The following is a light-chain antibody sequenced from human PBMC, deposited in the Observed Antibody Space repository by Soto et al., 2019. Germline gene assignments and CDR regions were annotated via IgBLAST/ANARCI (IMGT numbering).Light chain of an antibody. CDR1: SSDVGAYNY. J-gene: IGLJ3*02. CDR3: SSYTSSSTVV. CDR2: DVT. V-gene: IGLV2-14*01. Sequence: QSALTQPASVSGSPGQSVTISCSGSSSDVGAYNYVSWYQRHPGKAPKLMIYDVTNRPPGVSNRFSGSKSGNTASLAISGLQAEDEAEYFCSSYTSSSTVVFGGGTKLTVL.